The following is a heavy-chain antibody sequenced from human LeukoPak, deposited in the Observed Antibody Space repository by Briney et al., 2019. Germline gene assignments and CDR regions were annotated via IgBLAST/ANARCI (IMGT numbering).Heavy chain of an antibody. CDR2: ISDDGRHK. Sequence: GGSLRLSCAASGFTFSSYAMHCVRQAPGKGLEWVAVISDDGRHKYYADSVEGRFTISTDNSNNMLYLQMNSLRPEDTAVCYCARARSEGAPTGFDYWGQGTLVTVSS. CDR3: ARARSEGAPTGFDY. D-gene: IGHD1-26*01. J-gene: IGHJ4*02. CDR1: GFTFSSYA. V-gene: IGHV3-30*04.